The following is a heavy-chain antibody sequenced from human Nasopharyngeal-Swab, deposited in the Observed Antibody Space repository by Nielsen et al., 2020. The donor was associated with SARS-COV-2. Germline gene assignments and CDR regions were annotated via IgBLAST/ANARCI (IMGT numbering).Heavy chain of an antibody. CDR2: ISYDGSNK. J-gene: IGHJ4*02. CDR3: AKGWGGIYYFDY. CDR1: GFTFSSYG. Sequence: GASLQISCAASGFTFSSYGMHWVRQAPGKGLEWVAVISYDGSNKYYADSVKGRFTISRDNSKNTLYLQMNSLRAEDTAVYYCAKGWGGIYYFDYWGQGTLVTVSS. V-gene: IGHV3-30*18. D-gene: IGHD7-27*01.